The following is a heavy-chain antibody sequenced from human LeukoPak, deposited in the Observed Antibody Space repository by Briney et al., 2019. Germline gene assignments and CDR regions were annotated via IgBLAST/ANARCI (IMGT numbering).Heavy chain of an antibody. CDR3: ARDAGYGDYAGNFDY. Sequence: ASVKVSCKASGYTFTSYGISWVRQAPGQGLEWMGWISAYNGNTNYAQKLQGRVTMTTDTSTSTAYMELRNLRSDDTAVYYCARDAGYGDYAGNFDYWGQGTLVTVSS. J-gene: IGHJ4*02. CDR2: ISAYNGNT. CDR1: GYTFTSYG. V-gene: IGHV1-18*04. D-gene: IGHD4-17*01.